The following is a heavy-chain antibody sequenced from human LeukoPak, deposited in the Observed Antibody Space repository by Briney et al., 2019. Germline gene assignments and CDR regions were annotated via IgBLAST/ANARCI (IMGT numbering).Heavy chain of an antibody. D-gene: IGHD1-26*01. J-gene: IGHJ4*02. CDR1: GFMFSRHW. V-gene: IGHV3-7*01. Sequence: GGSLRLSCAASGFMFSRHWMNWVRQAPGKGLEWVANIKQDGSEKYYVDSVKGRFTISRDNTKNSLYLQMNSLRAEDTAVYYCARDLVGPRGYWGQGTLVTVSS. CDR2: IKQDGSEK. CDR3: ARDLVGPRGY.